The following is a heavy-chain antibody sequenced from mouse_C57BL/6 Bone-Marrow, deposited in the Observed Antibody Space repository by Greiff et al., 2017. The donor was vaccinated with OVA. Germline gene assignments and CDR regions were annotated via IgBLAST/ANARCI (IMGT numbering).Heavy chain of an antibody. J-gene: IGHJ4*01. CDR2: INPNYGTT. CDR1: GYSFTDYN. Sequence: VQLQQSGPELVKPGASVKISCKASGYSFTDYNMNWVKQSNGKSLEWIGVINPNYGTTSYNQKFKGKATLTVDQSSSTAYMQLKSLTTEDSAVYDGARGHYGNYAGAMDYWGQGTSVTVSS. D-gene: IGHD2-1*01. CDR3: ARGHYGNYAGAMDY. V-gene: IGHV1-39*01.